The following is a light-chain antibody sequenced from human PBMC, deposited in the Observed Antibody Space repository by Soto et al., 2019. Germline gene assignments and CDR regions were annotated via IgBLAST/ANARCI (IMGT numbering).Light chain of an antibody. CDR2: AAS. CDR1: QSITRY. V-gene: IGKV1-39*01. Sequence: DIQMTQSPSSLSACVGDRVTITCRASQSITRYLNWYQQKPGKAPELLMFAASNLESGVPPRFSGSGSETDFSLTISSLQPEDFATYFCQQTHSMPLTFGGGTKVDIK. J-gene: IGKJ4*01. CDR3: QQTHSMPLT.